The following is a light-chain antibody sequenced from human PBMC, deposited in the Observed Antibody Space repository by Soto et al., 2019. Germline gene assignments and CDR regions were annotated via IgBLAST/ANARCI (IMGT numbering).Light chain of an antibody. CDR2: DAS. V-gene: IGKV1-39*01. CDR1: QSIRSY. Sequence: DIQLTQSPSSLSASVGDKVPITCRASQSIRSYLNWVQQKPGKAPKLLIYDASSLQTGVPSRFSGSGSGTDFSLTISSLQPEDFATYYCQQSYSTPPWTFGQGTKVDIK. J-gene: IGKJ1*01. CDR3: QQSYSTPPWT.